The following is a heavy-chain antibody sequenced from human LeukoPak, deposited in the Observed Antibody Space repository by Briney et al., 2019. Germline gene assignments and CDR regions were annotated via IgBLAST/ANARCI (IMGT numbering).Heavy chain of an antibody. J-gene: IGHJ3*02. CDR1: GGSISSGGYS. CDR2: IYHSGST. D-gene: IGHD3-22*01. Sequence: SETLSLTCAVSGGSISSGGYSWGWIRQPPGKGLEWIGYIYHSGSTYYNPSLKSRVTISVDRSKNQFSLKLSSVTAADTAVYYCARTRPKYYYDSSGYYSHAFDIWGQGTMVTVSS. V-gene: IGHV4-30-2*01. CDR3: ARTRPKYYYDSSGYYSHAFDI.